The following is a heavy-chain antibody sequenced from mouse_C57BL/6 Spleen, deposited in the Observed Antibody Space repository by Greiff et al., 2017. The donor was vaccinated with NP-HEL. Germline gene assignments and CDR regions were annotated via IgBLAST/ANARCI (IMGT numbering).Heavy chain of an antibody. CDR1: GYTFTSYW. CDR3: ARWDYDGGY. D-gene: IGHD2-3*01. V-gene: IGHV1-52*01. J-gene: IGHJ2*01. CDR2: IDPSDSET. Sequence: VQLQQSGAELVRPGSSVKLSCKASGYTFTSYWMHWVKQRPIQGLEWIGNIDPSDSETHYNQKFKDKATLTVDKSSSTAYMQLSSLTSEDSAVYYCARWDYDGGYWGKGTTLTVSS.